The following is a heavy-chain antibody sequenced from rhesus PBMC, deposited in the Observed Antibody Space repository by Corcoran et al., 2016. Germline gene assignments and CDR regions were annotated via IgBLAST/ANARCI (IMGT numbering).Heavy chain of an antibody. CDR1: GGSISSSYYY. V-gene: IGHV4-122*02. CDR3: AGLPAQYGLDS. CDR2: ISYSGST. D-gene: IGHD1-1*01. J-gene: IGHJ6*01. Sequence: QVQLQESGPGLVKPSETLSLTCAVAGGSISSSYYYWSWIRQAPGKGLEWIGYISYSGSTSYNPSLKSRVTISRDTSKNQFSLKLSSVTAADTAVYYCAGLPAQYGLDSWGQGVVVTVSS.